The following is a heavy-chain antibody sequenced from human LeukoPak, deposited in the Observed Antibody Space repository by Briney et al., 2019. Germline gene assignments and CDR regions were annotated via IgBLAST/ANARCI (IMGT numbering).Heavy chain of an antibody. CDR3: ARRDSSNGMDV. D-gene: IGHD3-22*01. Sequence: GGSLRLSCAASGFTFSSYAMSWVRQAPGKGLEWVSVIYSGGSTYYADSVKGRFTISRDNSKNTLYLQMNSLRAEDTAVYYCARRDSSNGMDVWGQGTTVTVSS. V-gene: IGHV3-66*04. CDR2: IYSGGST. CDR1: GFTFSSYA. J-gene: IGHJ6*02.